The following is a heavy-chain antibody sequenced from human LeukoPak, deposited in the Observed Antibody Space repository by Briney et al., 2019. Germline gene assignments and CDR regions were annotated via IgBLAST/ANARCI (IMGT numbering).Heavy chain of an antibody. CDR2: IIPILGIA. Sequence: SVKVSCKASGGTFSSYAISWVRQAPGQGLEWMGRIIPILGIANYAQKFQGRVTITADKSTSTAYMELSSLRPEDTAVYYCASSRAITGTTVDYWGQGTLVTVSS. V-gene: IGHV1-69*04. J-gene: IGHJ4*02. D-gene: IGHD1-7*01. CDR1: GGTFSSYA. CDR3: ASSRAITGTTVDY.